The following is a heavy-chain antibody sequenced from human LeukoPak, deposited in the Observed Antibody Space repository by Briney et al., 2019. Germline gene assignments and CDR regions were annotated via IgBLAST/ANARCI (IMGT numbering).Heavy chain of an antibody. V-gene: IGHV1-46*01. CDR2: ISPSGGST. J-gene: IGHJ4*02. D-gene: IGHD6-13*01. Sequence: ASVKVSCKAFGYTFTSNYMHWVRQAPGQGPEWMGVISPSGGSTTYAQKFQGRVTMTRNTSISTAYMELSSLRSEDTAVYYCARVAAAAGTHWGQGTLVTVSS. CDR3: ARVAAAAGTH. CDR1: GYTFTSNY.